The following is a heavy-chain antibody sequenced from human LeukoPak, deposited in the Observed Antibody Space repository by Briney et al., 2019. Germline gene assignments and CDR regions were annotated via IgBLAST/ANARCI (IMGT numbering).Heavy chain of an antibody. CDR1: GFTFSSYG. CDR3: ASSIAAAGLGFDY. Sequence: PGGSLRLSCAASGFTFSSYGMHWVRQAPGKGLEWVAFIRYDGSNKYYADSVKGRFTISRDNSKNTLYLQMNSLRAEDTAVYYCASSIAAAGLGFDYWGQGTLVTVSS. V-gene: IGHV3-30*02. D-gene: IGHD6-13*01. J-gene: IGHJ4*02. CDR2: IRYDGSNK.